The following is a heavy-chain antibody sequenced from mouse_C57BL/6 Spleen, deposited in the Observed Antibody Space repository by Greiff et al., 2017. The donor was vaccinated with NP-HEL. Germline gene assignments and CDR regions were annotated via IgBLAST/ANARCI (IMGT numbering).Heavy chain of an antibody. D-gene: IGHD1-1*01. Sequence: EVQLVESGGGLVKPGGSLKLSCAASGFTFSDYGMHWVRQAPEKGLEWVAYISSGSSTIYYADTVKGRFTISRDNAKNTLFLQMTSLRSEDTAMYYCARRDYYGSRGYFDVWGTGTTVTVSS. CDR1: GFTFSDYG. V-gene: IGHV5-17*01. CDR2: ISSGSSTI. CDR3: ARRDYYGSRGYFDV. J-gene: IGHJ1*03.